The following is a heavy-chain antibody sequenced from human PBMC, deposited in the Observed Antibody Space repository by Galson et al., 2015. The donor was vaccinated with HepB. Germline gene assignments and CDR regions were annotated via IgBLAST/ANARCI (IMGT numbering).Heavy chain of an antibody. CDR1: GFTFSNAW. D-gene: IGHD2-2*01. Sequence: SLRLSCAASGFTFSNAWMNWVRQAPGKGLEWVGRIKSKTDGGTTDYAAPVKGRFTISRDDSKNTLYLQMNSLKTEDTAVYYCTTDPGDIVVVPAAPYYYYYMDVWGQGTTVTVSS. CDR2: IKSKTDGGTT. V-gene: IGHV3-15*07. J-gene: IGHJ6*03. CDR3: TTDPGDIVVVPAAPYYYYYMDV.